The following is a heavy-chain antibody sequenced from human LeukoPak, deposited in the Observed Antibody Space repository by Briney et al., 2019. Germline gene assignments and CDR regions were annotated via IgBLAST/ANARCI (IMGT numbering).Heavy chain of an antibody. CDR1: GFTFSDYA. Sequence: GGSLRLSCAASGFTFSDYAMHWVRQAPGKGLEWVAVISKDGSDKYYPGSVRGRFTISRDNSKNTLYLQMNSLRAEDTAVYYCAKTPRDTLAVAAFDYWGQGTLVTVSS. CDR3: AKTPRDTLAVAAFDY. CDR2: ISKDGSDK. J-gene: IGHJ4*02. D-gene: IGHD6-19*01. V-gene: IGHV3-30-3*02.